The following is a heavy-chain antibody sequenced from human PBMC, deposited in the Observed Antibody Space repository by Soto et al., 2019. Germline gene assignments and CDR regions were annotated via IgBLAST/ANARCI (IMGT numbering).Heavy chain of an antibody. D-gene: IGHD2-2*01. V-gene: IGHV3-7*01. J-gene: IGHJ6*03. CDR2: IKQDGSDK. Sequence: EVQLVESGGGLVQPGGSLRLSCVASGFTFSTYWMSWVRLVPGTGLEWVATIKQDGSDKYYVDSAKGRFTVSRDNAKNSLDLQMTSLRGADTAVYHCVRGCGRSSCPYYLDVWGKGTPVTVSS. CDR3: VRGCGRSSCPYYLDV. CDR1: GFTFSTYW.